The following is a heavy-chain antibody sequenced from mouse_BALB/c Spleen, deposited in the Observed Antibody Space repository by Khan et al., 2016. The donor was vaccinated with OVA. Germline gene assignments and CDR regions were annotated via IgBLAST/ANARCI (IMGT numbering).Heavy chain of an antibody. V-gene: IGHV1-4*01. J-gene: IGHJ3*01. CDR3: VGDGDYYRNDGWFAY. D-gene: IGHD2-14*01. CDR2: INPNNGYT. CDR1: GYTFTSYT. Sequence: VQLQQSGAELARPGASVKMSCKASGYTFTSYTIHWIKMRPGQGLEWIGYINPNNGYTNYNQKFKDKATLTADKSSTTAYMQLSSLTSDDSAVYNCVGDGDYYRNDGWFAYWGLGTLVTVSA.